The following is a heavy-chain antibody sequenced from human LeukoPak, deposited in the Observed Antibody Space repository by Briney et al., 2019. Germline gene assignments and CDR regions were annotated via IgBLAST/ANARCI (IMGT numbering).Heavy chain of an antibody. Sequence: ASVKVSCKASGYTFTSYYMHWVRQAPGQGLEWMGIINPSGGSTSYAQKFQGRVTITADESTSTAYMELSSLRSEDTAVYYCARLDGYNWDYWGQGTLVTVSS. J-gene: IGHJ4*02. D-gene: IGHD5-24*01. CDR2: INPSGGST. V-gene: IGHV1-46*01. CDR3: ARLDGYNWDY. CDR1: GYTFTSYY.